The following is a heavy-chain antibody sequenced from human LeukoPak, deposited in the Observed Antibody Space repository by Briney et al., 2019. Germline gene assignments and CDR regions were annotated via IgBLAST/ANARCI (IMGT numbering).Heavy chain of an antibody. V-gene: IGHV3-33*01. CDR2: IAYDGSRA. J-gene: IGHJ4*02. CDR3: TRYNNDHFDY. D-gene: IGHD1-14*01. CDR1: GFTFGGYG. Sequence: PGGSLRLSCAGSGFTFGGYGMHWFRQTPGNGLEWVAVIAYDGSRAFYADSVKGRFTISRDNSKNTMSVQMDDLRAEDTAVYYCTRYNNDHFDYWGQGTMVTVSS.